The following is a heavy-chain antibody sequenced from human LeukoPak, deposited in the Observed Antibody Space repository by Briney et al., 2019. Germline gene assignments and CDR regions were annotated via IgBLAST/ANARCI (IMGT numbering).Heavy chain of an antibody. J-gene: IGHJ6*02. Sequence: ASVKVSCKASGYTFTSYAMHWVRQAPGQGLEWMGWITPSGGTNYAQKFQDRVTMTRDTSISTAYMELSRLRFDDTAVYYCARSTVLWFGESNADYYYGMDVWGQGTTVTVSS. CDR3: ARSTVLWFGESNADYYYGMDV. D-gene: IGHD3-10*01. CDR2: ITPSGGT. V-gene: IGHV1-2*02. CDR1: GYTFTSYA.